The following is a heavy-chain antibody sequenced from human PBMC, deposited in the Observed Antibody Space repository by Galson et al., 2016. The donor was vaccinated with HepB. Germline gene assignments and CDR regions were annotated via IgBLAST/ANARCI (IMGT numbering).Heavy chain of an antibody. CDR2: ISWNSGRI. D-gene: IGHD3-3*01. CDR1: GFTFDEYA. J-gene: IGHJ6*02. Sequence: SLRLSCAASGFTFDEYAMHWVRQAPGKGLEWVSGISWNSGRIGYADSVKGRFTISRDNAKKSLNLQMNSLRADDTALYYCTKGFWGRFLEWFFGMDVWGQGTTVTVSS. CDR3: TKGFWGRFLEWFFGMDV. V-gene: IGHV3-9*01.